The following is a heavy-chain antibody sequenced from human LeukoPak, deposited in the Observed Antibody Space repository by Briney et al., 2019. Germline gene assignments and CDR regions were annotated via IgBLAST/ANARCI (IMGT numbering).Heavy chain of an antibody. Sequence: SETLSLTFAVHGGSFSGYYWSWFRQPPGKGLEWIGEIHYTGATNYSPSLKGRVTISPGTSSNQVSLRMKSVTAADTAVYYCARGITVVYYFDLWGRGTLVTVSS. CDR3: ARGITVVYYFDL. V-gene: IGHV4-34*01. D-gene: IGHD1-20*01. CDR2: IHYTGAT. J-gene: IGHJ2*01. CDR1: GGSFSGYY.